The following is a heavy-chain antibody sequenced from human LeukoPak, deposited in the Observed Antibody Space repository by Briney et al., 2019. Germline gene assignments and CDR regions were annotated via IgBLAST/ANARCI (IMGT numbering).Heavy chain of an antibody. J-gene: IGHJ4*02. V-gene: IGHV1-2*02. CDR1: GYTFTVYY. CDR2: INPNSGGT. Sequence: GASVKVSCTASGYTFTVYYMHWVRQAPGQGLEWMGWINPNSGGTNYAQKFQGRVTMTRDTSISTAYMELSRLISDDTAVYYCARCVYDILSGHYPIDYWGQGTLVTVSS. CDR3: ARCVYDILSGHYPIDY. D-gene: IGHD3-9*01.